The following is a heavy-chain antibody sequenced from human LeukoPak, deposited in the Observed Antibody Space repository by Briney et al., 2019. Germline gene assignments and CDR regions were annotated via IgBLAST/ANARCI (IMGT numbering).Heavy chain of an antibody. CDR2: ISNDGSDK. Sequence: PGRSLRLSCAGSGFTFNTYAMHWVRQAPGKGLECVAVISNDGSDKYYPDSVKGRFTISRDNSENTLYLQVNSLRAEDTAVYYCARVIATRPHYHYYMDVWGKGTTVTVSS. J-gene: IGHJ6*03. D-gene: IGHD6-6*01. CDR1: GFTFNTYA. V-gene: IGHV3-30*04. CDR3: ARVIATRPHYHYYMDV.